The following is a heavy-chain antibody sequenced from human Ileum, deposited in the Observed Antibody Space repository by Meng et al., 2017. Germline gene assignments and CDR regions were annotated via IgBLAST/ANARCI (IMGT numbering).Heavy chain of an antibody. J-gene: IGHJ4*02. CDR1: GFSLATSGVS. Sequence: QITRKETGPALVKATQTLTLTCNFSGFSLATSGVSVAWIRQPPGEALEWLALIYWDDDKRYSPSLKNRLAITKDTSKNQVVLTMTNMDSMDTGTYYCAHSPQGYFDYWGPGTLVTVSS. CDR2: IYWDDDK. V-gene: IGHV2-5*02. CDR3: AHSPQGYFDY.